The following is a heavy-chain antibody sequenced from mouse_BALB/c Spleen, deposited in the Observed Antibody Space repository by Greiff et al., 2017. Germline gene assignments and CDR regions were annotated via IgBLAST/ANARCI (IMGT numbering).Heavy chain of an antibody. D-gene: IGHD1-1*01. CDR1: GYTFTSYW. Sequence: QVQLKQPGAELVKPGASVKLSCKASGYTFTSYWMHWVKQRPGQGLEWIGEINPSNGRTNYNEKFKSKATLTVDKSSSTAYMQLSSLTSEDSAVYYCARKGLYYYFDYWGQGTTLTVSS. CDR2: INPSNGRT. V-gene: IGHV1S81*02. CDR3: ARKGLYYYFDY. J-gene: IGHJ2*01.